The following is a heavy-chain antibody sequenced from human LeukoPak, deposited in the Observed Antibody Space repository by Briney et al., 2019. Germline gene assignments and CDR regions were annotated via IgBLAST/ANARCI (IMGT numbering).Heavy chain of an antibody. V-gene: IGHV4-4*07. D-gene: IGHD3-10*01. CDR1: GGSISSYY. Sequence: PSETLSLTCTVSGGSISSYYWSWIRQPAGKGLEWLGRIYTSGSTNYNPSLKSRVTMSVDTSKNQFSLKLSSVTAADTAVYYCARGPRKLWFGRDDAFDIWGQGTMVTVSS. CDR3: ARGPRKLWFGRDDAFDI. CDR2: IYTSGST. J-gene: IGHJ3*02.